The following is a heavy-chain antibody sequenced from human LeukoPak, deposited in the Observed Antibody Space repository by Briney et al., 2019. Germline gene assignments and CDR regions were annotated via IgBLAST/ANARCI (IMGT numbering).Heavy chain of an antibody. CDR2: IKSKTDGGTT. V-gene: IGHV3-15*01. D-gene: IGHD3-3*01. CDR3: TTDRTTFGVVITPNDY. Sequence: GGSLRLSCAASGFIFSNTWMSWVRQAPGKGLEWVGRIKSKTDGGTTDYAAPVKGRFTISRDDSKNTLYLQMNSLKSEDTAVYYCTTDRTTFGVVITPNDYWGQGTLVTVSS. CDR1: GFIFSNTW. J-gene: IGHJ4*02.